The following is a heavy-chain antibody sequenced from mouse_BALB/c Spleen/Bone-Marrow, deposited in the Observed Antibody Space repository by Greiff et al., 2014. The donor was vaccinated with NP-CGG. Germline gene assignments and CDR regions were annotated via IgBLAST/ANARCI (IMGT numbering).Heavy chain of an antibody. J-gene: IGHJ3*01. CDR2: IDPANGNT. Sequence: EVKVVESGAELVKPGASVKLSCTASGFNIKDTYMHWVKQRPEQGLGWIGRIDPANGNTKYDPKFQGKATITADTSSNTAYLQLSSLTSEDTAVYYCASYYYGSSGFAYWGQGTLVTVSA. CDR1: GFNIKDTY. D-gene: IGHD1-1*01. V-gene: IGHV14-3*02. CDR3: ASYYYGSSGFAY.